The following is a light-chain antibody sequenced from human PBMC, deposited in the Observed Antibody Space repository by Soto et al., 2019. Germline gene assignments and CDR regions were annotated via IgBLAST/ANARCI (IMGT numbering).Light chain of an antibody. J-gene: IGLJ2*01. Sequence: QSALTQPASVSGFPGQSINISCTGSRSDIGVHSFVSWYQQHPTMVPKLIIYNVYRRPSGVSGRFSASKAGNTASLTISGLQADDEANYYCRAYTSAATLFGGGTKVTVL. CDR3: RAYTSAATL. V-gene: IGLV2-14*03. CDR1: RSDIGVHSF. CDR2: NVY.